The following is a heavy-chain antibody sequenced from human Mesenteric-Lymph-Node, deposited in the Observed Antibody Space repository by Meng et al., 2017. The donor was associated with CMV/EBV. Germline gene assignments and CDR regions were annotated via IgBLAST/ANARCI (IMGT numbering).Heavy chain of an antibody. D-gene: IGHD4-11*01. J-gene: IGHJ4*02. CDR1: GGSISSSSYY. V-gene: IGHV4-39*07. CDR3: AREAPTVTDQFDY. Sequence: SETLSLTCTVSGGSISSSSYYWGWIRQPPGKGLEWIGSIYYSGSTYYNPSLKSRVTISVDTSKNQFSLKLSSVTAADTAVYYCAREAPTVTDQFDYWGRERWSPSPQ. CDR2: IYYSGST.